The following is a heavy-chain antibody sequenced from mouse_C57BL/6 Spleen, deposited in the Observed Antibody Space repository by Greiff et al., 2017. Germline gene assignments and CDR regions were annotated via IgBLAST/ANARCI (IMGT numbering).Heavy chain of an antibody. CDR3: ARRDYYGSSWGYAIDY. CDR2: INPSSGYT. D-gene: IGHD1-1*01. J-gene: IGHJ4*01. CDR1: GYTFTSYT. V-gene: IGHV1-4*01. Sequence: QVQLQQSGAELARPGASVKMSCKASGYTFTSYTMHWVKQRPGQGLEWIGYINPSSGYTKYNQKFKDKATLTADKSSSTAYMQLSSLTSEDSAVSYSARRDYYGSSWGYAIDYWGQGTSVTVSS.